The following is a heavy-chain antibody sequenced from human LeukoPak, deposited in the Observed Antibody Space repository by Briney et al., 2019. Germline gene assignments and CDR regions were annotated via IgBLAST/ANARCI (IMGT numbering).Heavy chain of an antibody. CDR2: ISRTGTTI. CDR3: ARDLGSGDHGLLV. D-gene: IGHD2-21*02. J-gene: IGHJ4*02. CDR1: GCTFNSYT. V-gene: IGHV3-48*01. Sequence: GGSLRLSCAASGCTFNSYTMNWVRQAPAKGLERNSYISRTGTTIYYADSVKGRFPISRDNAKSSLYLQMNSLSSEDTGLYFCARDLGSGDHGLLVWGQGTLLTVSS.